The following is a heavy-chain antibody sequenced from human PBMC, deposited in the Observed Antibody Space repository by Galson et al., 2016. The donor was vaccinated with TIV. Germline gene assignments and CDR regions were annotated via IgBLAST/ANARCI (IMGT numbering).Heavy chain of an antibody. V-gene: IGHV3-74*01. Sequence: SLRLSCAASGFSFTDYWMHWVRQVPGKGLVWVSRINSDGVTSHYADSVRGRFTISRDNAKNTLYLDVNSLRVEDTAVYYCARQGGTPPWFSKYYMDVWGKGTTVTV. CDR1: GFSFTDYW. J-gene: IGHJ6*03. CDR3: ARQGGTPPWFSKYYMDV. CDR2: INSDGVTS. D-gene: IGHD1/OR15-1a*01.